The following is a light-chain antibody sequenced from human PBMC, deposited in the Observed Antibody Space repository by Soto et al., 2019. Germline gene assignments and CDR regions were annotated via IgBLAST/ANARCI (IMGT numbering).Light chain of an antibody. V-gene: IGKV3D-20*02. CDR3: QQRGSWPPT. Sequence: EIVLTQSPGHLSLSPVEGATLSCMASQSVTGTNLAWYQQRPGQAPRLLIYDAVRRATGIPDRFSGSGSGTDFTLTISSLEPEDFGVYYCQQRGSWPPTFGQGGRLE. CDR1: QSVTGTN. CDR2: DAV. J-gene: IGKJ5*01.